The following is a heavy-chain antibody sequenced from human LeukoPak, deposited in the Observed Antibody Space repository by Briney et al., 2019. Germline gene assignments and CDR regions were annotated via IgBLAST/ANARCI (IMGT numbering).Heavy chain of an antibody. D-gene: IGHD5-24*01. CDR1: GFTFSSYA. V-gene: IGHV3-23*01. CDR2: ISGNGEST. Sequence: GGSLRLSCAASGFTFSSYAMSWVRQAPGKGLEWVSAISGNGESTYYADSVKGRFTISRDNSKNTLFLQMNSLSAEDTAIYYCAKRQKYGDGCLDYWGQGTLVTVSS. J-gene: IGHJ4*02. CDR3: AKRQKYGDGCLDY.